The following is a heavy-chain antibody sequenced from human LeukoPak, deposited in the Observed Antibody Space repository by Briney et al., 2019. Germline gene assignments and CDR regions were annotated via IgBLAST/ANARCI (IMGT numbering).Heavy chain of an antibody. CDR3: AKDRLESPELRYFDWLRGTDYGMDV. CDR1: GFTFSSYA. CDR2: ISGSGGST. V-gene: IGHV3-23*01. D-gene: IGHD3-9*01. J-gene: IGHJ6*01. Sequence: PGGSLRLSCAASGFTFSSYAMSWVRQAPGKGLEWVSAISGSGGSTYYADSVKGRFTISRDNSKNTLYLQMNSLRAEDTAVYYCAKDRLESPELRYFDWLRGTDYGMDVWGQGTTVTVSS.